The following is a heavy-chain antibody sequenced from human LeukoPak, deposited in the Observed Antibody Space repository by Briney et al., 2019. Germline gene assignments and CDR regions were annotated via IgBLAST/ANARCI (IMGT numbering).Heavy chain of an antibody. Sequence: GGSLRLSCAASGFTFDDYAMHWVRQPPGKGLEWVSVISWDGGSTDYADSVKGRFTISRDNSKNSLYLQMDSLKAEDTALYYCAKDRGGTWQLRFDPWGQGTLVTVSS. CDR3: AKDRGGTWQLRFDP. CDR1: GFTFDDYA. CDR2: ISWDGGST. V-gene: IGHV3-43D*03. D-gene: IGHD1-1*01. J-gene: IGHJ5*02.